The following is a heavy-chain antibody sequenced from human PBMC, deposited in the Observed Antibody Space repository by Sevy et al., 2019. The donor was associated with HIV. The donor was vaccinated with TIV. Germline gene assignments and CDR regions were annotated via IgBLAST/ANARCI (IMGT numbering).Heavy chain of an antibody. CDR3: ARSGFLEWAGSTRGPRNWFDP. CDR2: IYDSGGT. J-gene: IGHJ5*02. CDR1: GGYMRNFY. Sequence: SETLSLTCSVSGGYMRNFYWSWIRQPPGKGLEWIGNIYDSGGTNYNPSLKSRVTMSVDTSKNQFSLKLSSVTAADTAVYYCARSGFLEWAGSTRGPRNWFDPWGQGPLVTVSS. V-gene: IGHV4-59*13. D-gene: IGHD3-3*01.